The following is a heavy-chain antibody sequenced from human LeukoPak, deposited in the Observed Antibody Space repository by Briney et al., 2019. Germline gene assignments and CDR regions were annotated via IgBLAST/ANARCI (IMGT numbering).Heavy chain of an antibody. V-gene: IGHV3-7*03. J-gene: IGHJ4*02. CDR3: AGGVGLIWTR. Sequence: GGSLRLSCAAYGFIFSSYWMTWVRPAPGKGRKWVANIKQDGREQYYVDSVRGRFTISRSNARNSLYLQMNSLRGEGEATYFCAGGVGLIWTRWGQGTLVTVSS. D-gene: IGHD3/OR15-3a*01. CDR2: IKQDGREQ. CDR1: GFIFSSYW.